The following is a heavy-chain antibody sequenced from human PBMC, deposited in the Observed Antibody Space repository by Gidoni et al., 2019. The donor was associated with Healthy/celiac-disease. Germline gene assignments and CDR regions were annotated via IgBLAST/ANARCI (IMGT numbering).Heavy chain of an antibody. CDR2: IYYSGST. J-gene: IGHJ4*02. CDR1: GGSISSRSYY. V-gene: IGHV4-39*01. D-gene: IGHD3-22*01. CDR3: ARVEKYYDSRGPFDD. Sequence: QLQLHASGPGLVTPSETLSLTCTVSGGSISSRSYYWGWIRQPPGKGLEWIGSIYYSGSTYYNPSLKSRVTISVDTSKNQFSLKRSSVTAEDTDVYYCARVEKYYDSRGPFDDWGQGTLVTVSS.